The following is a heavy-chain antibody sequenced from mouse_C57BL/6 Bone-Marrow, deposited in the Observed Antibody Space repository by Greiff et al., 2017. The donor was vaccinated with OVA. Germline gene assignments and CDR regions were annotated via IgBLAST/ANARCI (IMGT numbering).Heavy chain of an antibody. V-gene: IGHV1-81*01. Sequence: QVQLQQSGAELARPGASVKLSCKASGYTFTSYGISWVKQSTGQGLEWIGEIYPRSGNTYYNEKFKGKATLTADKSSSTAYMELRSLTSEDSAVYFCAKAYYGSSRGYWGQGTTLTVSS. CDR2: IYPRSGNT. CDR3: AKAYYGSSRGY. CDR1: GYTFTSYG. J-gene: IGHJ2*01. D-gene: IGHD1-1*01.